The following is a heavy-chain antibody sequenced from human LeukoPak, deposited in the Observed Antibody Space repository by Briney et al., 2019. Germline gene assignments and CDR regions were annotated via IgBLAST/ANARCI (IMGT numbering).Heavy chain of an antibody. CDR3: VRVGVLAWFDS. CDR2: ISSSSSYI. Sequence: GGLLRLSCAASGFSFSHYAMNWVRQAPGKGLEWVSAISSSSSYIQYADSVKGRFTISRDDDKNSLYLQLDSLRVEDTAVYYCVRVGVLAWFDSWGQGTLVTVSS. J-gene: IGHJ5*01. CDR1: GFSFSHYA. V-gene: IGHV3-21*01.